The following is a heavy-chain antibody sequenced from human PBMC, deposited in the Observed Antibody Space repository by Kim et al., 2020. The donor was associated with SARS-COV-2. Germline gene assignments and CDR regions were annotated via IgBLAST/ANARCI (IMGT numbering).Heavy chain of an antibody. CDR3: AKVRQATYYYDSSGYFAFDI. V-gene: IGHV3-23*03. CDR2: ISCGGSSK. J-gene: IGHJ3*02. D-gene: IGHD3-22*01. CDR1: GFTFSSYA. Sequence: GGSLRLSCAASGFTFSSYAMSWVRQAPGKGLEWVSVISCGGSSKYYAASVKGRFTISRDNSKNTLYLQMNSLRAEDTAVYYCAKVRQATYYYDSSGYFAFDIWGQGTMVTVSS.